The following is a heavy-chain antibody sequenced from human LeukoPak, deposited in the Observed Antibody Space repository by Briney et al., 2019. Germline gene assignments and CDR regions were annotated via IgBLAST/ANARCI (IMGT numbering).Heavy chain of an antibody. V-gene: IGHV1-2*02. CDR1: GYTFTGYY. CDR2: INPNSGGT. J-gene: IGHJ4*02. CDR3: ARVAYYYDSSGHLDY. Sequence: ASVKVSCKASGYTFTGYYMHWVRQASGQGLEWMGWINPNSGGTNYAQKFQGRVTMTRDTSISTAYMELSRLRSDDTAVYYCARVAYYYDSSGHLDYWGQGTLVTVSS. D-gene: IGHD3-22*01.